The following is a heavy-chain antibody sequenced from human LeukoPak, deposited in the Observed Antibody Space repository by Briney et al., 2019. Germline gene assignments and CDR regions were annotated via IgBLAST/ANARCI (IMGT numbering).Heavy chain of an antibody. D-gene: IGHD3-22*01. CDR1: GYTFTSYA. V-gene: IGHV1-69*13. Sequence: ASVKVSCKASGYTFTSYAISWVRQAPGQGLEWMGGIIPIFGTANYAQKFQGRVTITADESTSTAYMELSSLRSEDTAVYYCARMEGYYYDSSAPMGAFDIWGQGTMVTVSS. CDR3: ARMEGYYYDSSAPMGAFDI. J-gene: IGHJ3*02. CDR2: IIPIFGTA.